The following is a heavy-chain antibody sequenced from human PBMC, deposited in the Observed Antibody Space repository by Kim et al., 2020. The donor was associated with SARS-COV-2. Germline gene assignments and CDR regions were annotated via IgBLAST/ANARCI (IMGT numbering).Heavy chain of an antibody. J-gene: IGHJ4*02. Sequence: EQKLQGRVTMTTDTSTSTAYMELRSLRSDDTAVYYCASDYGDYSFIYYDYWGQGTLVTVSA. CDR3: ASDYGDYSFIYYDY. V-gene: IGHV1-18*01. D-gene: IGHD4-17*01.